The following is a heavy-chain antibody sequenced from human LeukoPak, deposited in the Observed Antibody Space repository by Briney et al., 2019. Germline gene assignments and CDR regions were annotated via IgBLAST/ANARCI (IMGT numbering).Heavy chain of an antibody. D-gene: IGHD4-17*01. CDR1: GGSISSSSYY. CDR2: IYYSGST. V-gene: IGHV4-39*01. CDR3: ARQGPPDGDLAPYYYYGMDV. J-gene: IGHJ6*02. Sequence: PSETLSLTCTVSGGSISSSSYYWGWIRQPPGKGLEWIGSIYYSGSTYYNPSLKSRVTISVDTSKNQFSLKLSSVTAADTAVYYCARQGPPDGDLAPYYYYGMDVWGQGTTVTVSS.